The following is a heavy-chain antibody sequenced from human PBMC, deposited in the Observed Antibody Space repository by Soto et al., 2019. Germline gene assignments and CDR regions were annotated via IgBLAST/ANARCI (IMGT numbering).Heavy chain of an antibody. CDR1: GYTSTSYG. J-gene: IGHJ6*02. CDR2: ISAYNGNT. CDR3: AREGYSSSWYGGYYYYGMDV. V-gene: IGHV1-18*01. D-gene: IGHD6-13*01. Sequence: ASVKVSCKASGYTSTSYGLSWLRQAPGQGLEWMGWISAYNGNTNYAQKLQGRVTMTTDTSTSTAYMELRSLRSDDTAVYYCAREGYSSSWYGGYYYYGMDVWGQ.